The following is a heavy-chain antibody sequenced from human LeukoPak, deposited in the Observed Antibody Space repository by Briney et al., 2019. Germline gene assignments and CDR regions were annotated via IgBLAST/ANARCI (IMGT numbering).Heavy chain of an antibody. D-gene: IGHD6-19*01. J-gene: IGHJ4*02. V-gene: IGHV3-7*01. CDR3: ARDGPEAGIYFDN. Sequence: QTGGSLRLSCAASGFTFSSHWMSWVRQAPGKGLELVANINQGGSEKYYVDSVKGRFTISRDNAKTSLYLQMNSLRAEDTAVYFCARDGPEAGIYFDNWGQGTLVTVSS. CDR2: INQGGSEK. CDR1: GFTFSSHW.